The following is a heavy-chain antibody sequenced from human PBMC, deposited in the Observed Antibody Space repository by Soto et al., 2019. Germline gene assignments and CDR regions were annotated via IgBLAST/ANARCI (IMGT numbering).Heavy chain of an antibody. CDR1: EYTFTSYT. CDR3: ARELQGLYYFDY. D-gene: IGHD4-4*01. Sequence: ASVKVSCKASEYTFTSYTMHWVRQAPGQRLEWMGWINGGNGNTKYSQKFQGRVTITRDTSASTAYMELSSLRSDDTAVYYCARELQGLYYFDYWGQGTLVTVSS. V-gene: IGHV1-3*01. J-gene: IGHJ4*02. CDR2: INGGNGNT.